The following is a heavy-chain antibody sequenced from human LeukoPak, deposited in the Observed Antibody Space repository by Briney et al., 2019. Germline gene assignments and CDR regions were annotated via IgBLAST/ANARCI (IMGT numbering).Heavy chain of an antibody. D-gene: IGHD3-10*01. Sequence: GGSLRLSCAASGFTFSSYAMHWVRQAPGKGLEWVAVISYDGRNKIYAHSVKGRFTIYRDYSTNTLLLQVNSVRIEGAAVYCCGGGVRRAGFDPWGQGTLVTVSS. V-gene: IGHV3-30*04. CDR1: GFTFSSYA. J-gene: IGHJ5*02. CDR2: ISYDGRNK. CDR3: GGGVRRAGFDP.